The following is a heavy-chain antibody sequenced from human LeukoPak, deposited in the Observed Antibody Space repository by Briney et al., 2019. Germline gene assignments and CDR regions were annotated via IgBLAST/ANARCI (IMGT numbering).Heavy chain of an antibody. V-gene: IGHV4-31*03. CDR2: IYYSGST. Sequence: SQTLSLTCTVSGGSVSSGDYYWSWIRQLPGKGLEWIGYIYYSGSTYYNPSLKSRLTISVDTSKNQFSLKLSSVTAADTAVYYCARRRGNTSGFQGYYFDYWGQGTLVTVSS. D-gene: IGHD6-19*01. CDR1: GGSVSSGDYY. CDR3: ARRRGNTSGFQGYYFDY. J-gene: IGHJ4*02.